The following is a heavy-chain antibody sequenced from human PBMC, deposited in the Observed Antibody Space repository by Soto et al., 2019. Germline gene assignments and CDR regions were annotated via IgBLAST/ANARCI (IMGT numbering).Heavy chain of an antibody. V-gene: IGHV2-26*01. D-gene: IGHD6-13*01. J-gene: IGHJ6*02. CDR1: GFSLSNARMG. CDR2: IFSNDEK. Sequence: QVTLKESGPVLVKPTETLTLTCTVSGFSLSNARMGVSWIRQPPGKALEWLAHIFSNDEKSYSTSLKSRLTISKDTSKSQVVLTMTNMDPVDTATYYCARWSSSSYYYYYAMDVWGQGTTVTVSS. CDR3: ARWSSSSYYYYYAMDV.